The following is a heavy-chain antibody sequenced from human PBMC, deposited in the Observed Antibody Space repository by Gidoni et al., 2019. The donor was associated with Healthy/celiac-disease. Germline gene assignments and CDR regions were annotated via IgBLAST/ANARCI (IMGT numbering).Heavy chain of an antibody. CDR1: GGSISSSSYY. CDR2: IYYSGST. J-gene: IGHJ3*02. CDR3: ATGGAGSAFDI. D-gene: IGHD3-10*01. V-gene: IGHV4-39*01. Sequence: QLQLQESGPGLVKPSETLSLTCTVSGGSISSSSYYWGWIRQPPGKGLEWIGSIYYSGSTYYNPSLKSRVTISVDTSKNQFSLKLSSVTAADTAVYYCATGGAGSAFDIWGQGTMVTVSS.